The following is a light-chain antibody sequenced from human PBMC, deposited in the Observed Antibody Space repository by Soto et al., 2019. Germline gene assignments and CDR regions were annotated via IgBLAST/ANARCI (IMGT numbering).Light chain of an antibody. CDR2: EVS. CDR3: SSYTSSVAHV. J-gene: IGLJ1*01. CDR1: SSDIGGHNS. Sequence: QSALTQPASVSGSPGQSITISCTGTSSDIGGHNSVSWYQQHPGKAPKLMIYEVSNRPSGISNRFSGSKSGNTASLTISGLQAEDEADYYCSSYTSSVAHVFGTGTKLTVL. V-gene: IGLV2-14*01.